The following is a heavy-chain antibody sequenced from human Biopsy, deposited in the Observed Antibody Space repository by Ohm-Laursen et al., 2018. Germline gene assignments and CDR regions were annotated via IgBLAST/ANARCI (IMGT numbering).Heavy chain of an antibody. CDR2: ISDSGST. Sequence: TLSLTCAVSGGSISSFYWTWIRRPPGKGPEWIGDISDSGSTNYKPSLKSRVIISVDTSKNQFSQNLSSVTAADTAVYYCARRGSGGRSFDHWGQGTLVTVSS. J-gene: IGHJ4*02. V-gene: IGHV4-59*08. CDR3: ARRGSGGRSFDH. D-gene: IGHD2-15*01. CDR1: GGSISSFY.